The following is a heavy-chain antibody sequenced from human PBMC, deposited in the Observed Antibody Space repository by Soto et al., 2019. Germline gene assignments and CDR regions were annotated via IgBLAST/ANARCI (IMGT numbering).Heavy chain of an antibody. D-gene: IGHD3-10*01. CDR2: IIPLFGTA. CDR3: AKSSGTPIDYLRSGTYAPAAYNYYGRDV. Sequence: QVRLVQSGAEVKTPGSSVKVSCGASGVTFTNYGFTWVRQAPGQGLEWMGGIIPLFGTADYGQKFQGRVTITADESTGTTYMELSRLRPEDTAIYYCAKSSGTPIDYLRSGTYAPAAYNYYGRDVWGQGTTVTVSS. J-gene: IGHJ6*02. V-gene: IGHV1-69*01. CDR1: GVTFTNYG.